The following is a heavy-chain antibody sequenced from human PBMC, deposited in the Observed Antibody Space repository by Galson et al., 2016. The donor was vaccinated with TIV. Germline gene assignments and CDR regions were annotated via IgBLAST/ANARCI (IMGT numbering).Heavy chain of an antibody. J-gene: IGHJ6*02. CDR1: GFTFDDYT. Sequence: SLRLSCAASGFTFDDYTMHWVRQTPGKGLEWVSFIVWDGANKYYSDSVKGRFTISRDNSKNSLYLQMNSLRPEDTALYYCAKEGAAAEYYVMDVWGQGTTVTVSS. CDR2: IVWDGANK. CDR3: AKEGAAAEYYVMDV. V-gene: IGHV3-43*01. D-gene: IGHD6-13*01.